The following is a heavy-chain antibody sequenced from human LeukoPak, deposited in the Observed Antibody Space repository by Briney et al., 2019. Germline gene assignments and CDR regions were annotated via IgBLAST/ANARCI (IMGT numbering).Heavy chain of an antibody. CDR1: GYSISSNYY. Sequence: SETLSLTCTVSGYSISSNYYWGWIRQPPGKGLEWIGSIYHSGSTYYNPSLKSRVTISVDTSKNQFSLKLSSVTAADTAVYYCARDQGCSGGSCYSPGWFDPWGQGTLVTVSS. J-gene: IGHJ5*02. D-gene: IGHD2-15*01. CDR2: IYHSGST. V-gene: IGHV4-38-2*02. CDR3: ARDQGCSGGSCYSPGWFDP.